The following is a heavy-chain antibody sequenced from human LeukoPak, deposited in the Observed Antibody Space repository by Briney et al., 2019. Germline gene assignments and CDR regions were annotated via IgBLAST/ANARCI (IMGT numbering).Heavy chain of an antibody. CDR2: FSYSGSA. CDR3: ARPVRSSGLDAFDI. V-gene: IGHV4-59*08. Sequence: PSETLSLTCTVSGASITSFYWSWTRQPPGKGLEWIGFFSYSGSANHNPSLKSRVTISVDTSKNQFSLSLTSVTAADTAVYYCARPVRSSGLDAFDIWGQGTMVTVSS. D-gene: IGHD6-25*01. CDR1: GASITSFY. J-gene: IGHJ3*02.